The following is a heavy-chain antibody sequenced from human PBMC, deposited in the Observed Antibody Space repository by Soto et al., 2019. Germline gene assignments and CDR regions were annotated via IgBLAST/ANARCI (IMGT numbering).Heavy chain of an antibody. CDR3: AKVSRKGSAIDFDY. V-gene: IGHV1-8*01. CDR2: VNPNNGDT. D-gene: IGHD3-10*01. J-gene: IGHJ4*02. Sequence: QVQLAQSGAELKKPGASVKVSCKASGYTFSNYDMNWVRQATGQGPEWIGWVNPNNGDTGYAQKFQGRVTLTTDISTTTAYMELTSLRSEDKDIYYCAKVSRKGSAIDFDYWGQGTLITVYS. CDR1: GYTFSNYD.